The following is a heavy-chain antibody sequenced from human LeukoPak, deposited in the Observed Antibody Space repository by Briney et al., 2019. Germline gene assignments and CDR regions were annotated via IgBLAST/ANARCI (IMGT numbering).Heavy chain of an antibody. Sequence: ASVKVSCKASGYTFTSYGISWVRQAPGQGLEWMGGIIPIFGTANYAQKFQGRVTMTRDTSISTAYMELSRLRSDDTAVYYCARVLAAGQYYFDYWGQGTLVTVSS. CDR1: GYTFTSYG. D-gene: IGHD6-13*01. J-gene: IGHJ4*02. V-gene: IGHV1-2*02. CDR2: IIPIFGTA. CDR3: ARVLAAGQYYFDY.